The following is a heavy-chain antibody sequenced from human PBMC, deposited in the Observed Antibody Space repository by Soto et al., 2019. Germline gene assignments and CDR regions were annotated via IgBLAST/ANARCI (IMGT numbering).Heavy chain of an antibody. CDR3: AREIRYYYGMDV. Sequence: TLSLTCTVSGGSISSGDYYWRWIRQPPGKGLEWIGYIYYSGSTYYNPSLKSRVTISVDTSKNQFSLKLSSVTAADTAVYYCAREIRYYYGMDVWGQGTTVTVSS. J-gene: IGHJ6*02. V-gene: IGHV4-30-4*01. CDR2: IYYSGST. CDR1: GGSISSGDYY.